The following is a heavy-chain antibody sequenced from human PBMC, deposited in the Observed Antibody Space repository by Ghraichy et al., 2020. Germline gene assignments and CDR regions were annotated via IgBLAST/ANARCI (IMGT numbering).Heavy chain of an antibody. CDR1: GFIFSSYW. Sequence: GGSLRLSCAASGFIFSSYWMSWVRQAPGKGLEWVANIKEDGGEKYYLDSVRRRFTISRDNAKNSLFLQMNNLRAEDTGVYYCARDLGLGSRSDSWGQGTVVTVS. J-gene: IGHJ5*02. CDR3: ARDLGLGSRSDS. V-gene: IGHV3-7*01. CDR2: IKEDGGEK. D-gene: IGHD7-27*01.